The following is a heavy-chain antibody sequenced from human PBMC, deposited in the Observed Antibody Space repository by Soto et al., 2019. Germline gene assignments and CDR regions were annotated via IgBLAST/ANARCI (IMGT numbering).Heavy chain of an antibody. CDR2: IWYDGSNK. D-gene: IGHD2-8*01. CDR3: ARDDCTNCVCIPFDY. V-gene: IGHV3-33*01. Sequence: QVQLVESGGGVVQPGRSLRLSCAASGFTFSSYGMHWVRQAPGKGLEWVAVIWYDGSNKYYADSVKGRFTISRDNSKNTLYLQMNSLRAEDTAVYYCARDDCTNCVCIPFDYWGQGTLVTVSS. J-gene: IGHJ4*02. CDR1: GFTFSSYG.